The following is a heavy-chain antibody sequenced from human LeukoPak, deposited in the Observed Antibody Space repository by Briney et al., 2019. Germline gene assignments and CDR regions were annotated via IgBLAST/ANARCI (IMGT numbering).Heavy chain of an antibody. Sequence: ASVKVSCKASGGTFSSYAISWGRQAPGQGLEWMGRIIPILGIANYAQKFQGRVTITADKSTSTAYMERGSLRSEDTAVYYCAKRITMVRGAPLDYYYGMDVWGQGTTVTVSS. CDR2: IIPILGIA. V-gene: IGHV1-69*04. CDR3: AKRITMVRGAPLDYYYGMDV. CDR1: GGTFSSYA. J-gene: IGHJ6*02. D-gene: IGHD3-10*01.